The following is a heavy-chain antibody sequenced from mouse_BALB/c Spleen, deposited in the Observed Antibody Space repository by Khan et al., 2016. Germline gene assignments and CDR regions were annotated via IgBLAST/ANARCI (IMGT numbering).Heavy chain of an antibody. Sequence: QVQLKQSGPGLVQPSQSLSITCTVSGFSLTSYGVHWVRQSPGKGLEWLGVIWSGGSTGYNAAFISRLSISKDNSKSQVFFKMNSLQANDTAIYYCARNPYGSTYFDYWGQGTTLTVSS. D-gene: IGHD1-1*01. CDR2: IWSGGST. V-gene: IGHV2-2*02. CDR1: GFSLTSYG. CDR3: ARNPYGSTYFDY. J-gene: IGHJ2*01.